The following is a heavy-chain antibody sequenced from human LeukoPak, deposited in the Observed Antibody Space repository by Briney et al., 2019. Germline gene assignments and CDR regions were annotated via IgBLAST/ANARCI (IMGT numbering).Heavy chain of an antibody. CDR3: TKEKGDNRRYFFPFDS. D-gene: IGHD3-9*01. Sequence: GGSLRLSCAASGFTFINYGMAWVRQAPGKGLEWVAFIRADGSDTFNTDSVNGRFAISRDNSKNTLYLQMNSLRAEDTAVYYCTKEKGDNRRYFFPFDSWGQGTLVSVSS. CDR1: GFTFINYG. V-gene: IGHV3-30*02. CDR2: IRADGSDT. J-gene: IGHJ4*02.